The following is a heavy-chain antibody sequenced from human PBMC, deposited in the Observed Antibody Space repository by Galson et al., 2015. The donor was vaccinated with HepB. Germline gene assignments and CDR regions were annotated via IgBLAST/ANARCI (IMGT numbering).Heavy chain of an antibody. Sequence: SVKVSCKASRGTFTTYAISWVRQAPGQGLEWMGGIIPISTTANYAQKFQGRITITADESGTTAYMQLSSLRSEDTAVYYCARDRRGGITGTTGSFDIWGQGTLVTVSS. V-gene: IGHV1-69*13. CDR2: IIPISTTA. J-gene: IGHJ4*02. CDR3: ARDRRGGITGTTGSFDI. D-gene: IGHD1-7*01. CDR1: RGTFTTYA.